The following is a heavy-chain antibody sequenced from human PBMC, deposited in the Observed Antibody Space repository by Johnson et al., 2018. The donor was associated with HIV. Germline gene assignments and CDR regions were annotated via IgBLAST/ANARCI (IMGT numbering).Heavy chain of an antibody. CDR1: GFTFSSYA. Sequence: QVQLVESGGGVVQPGRSLRLSCAASGFTFSSYAMHWVRQAPGKGLEWVAVISSDESNKYYADSVKGRFTISRDNSKNTLYLQMNSLGAADTAVYYGAKERDVFVPTPLVAFDIWGQGTMVTVSS. CDR2: ISSDESNK. D-gene: IGHD3-10*02. CDR3: AKERDVFVPTPLVAFDI. J-gene: IGHJ3*02. V-gene: IGHV3-30*04.